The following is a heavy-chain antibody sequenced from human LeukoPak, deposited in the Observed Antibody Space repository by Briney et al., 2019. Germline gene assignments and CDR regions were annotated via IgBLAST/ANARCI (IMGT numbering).Heavy chain of an antibody. Sequence: ASVKVSCKASGYTFTTYGISWVRQAPGQGLEWMGWISAYNGNTNYAQKLQGRVTLTTDTSTSTAYMELRSLGSDDTAVYYCARDLRSSGWTENDYWSPGTLVTVSS. CDR2: ISAYNGNT. CDR1: GYTFTTYG. CDR3: ARDLRSSGWTENDY. D-gene: IGHD6-19*01. J-gene: IGHJ4*02. V-gene: IGHV1-18*01.